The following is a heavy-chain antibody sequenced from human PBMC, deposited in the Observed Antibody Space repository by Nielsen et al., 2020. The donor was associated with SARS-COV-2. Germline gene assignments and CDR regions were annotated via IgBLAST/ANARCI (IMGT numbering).Heavy chain of an antibody. V-gene: IGHV1-69*13. J-gene: IGHJ3*02. Sequence: SVKVSCKASGGTFSSYAISWVRQAPGQGLEWMGGIIPIFGTANYAQKFQGRVTITADESTSTAYMELSSLRSEDTVVYYCARAPVVLGSFDIWGQGTMVTVSS. CDR2: IIPIFGTA. D-gene: IGHD4-23*01. CDR3: ARAPVVLGSFDI. CDR1: GGTFSSYA.